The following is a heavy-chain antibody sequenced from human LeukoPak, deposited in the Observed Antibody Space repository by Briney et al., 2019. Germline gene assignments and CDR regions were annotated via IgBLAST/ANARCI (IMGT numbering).Heavy chain of an antibody. J-gene: IGHJ1*01. V-gene: IGHV4-59*01. Sequence: SETLSLTCAVYGGSFSGYYWSWIRQPPGKGLEWIGYIYHSGSTNYNPSLQSRVTISVDTSKNQFSLNLNFVTAADTAVYYCARGGAARLHFQNWGQGTLVTVSS. CDR2: IYHSGST. CDR1: GGSFSGYY. CDR3: ARGGAARLHFQN. D-gene: IGHD6-6*01.